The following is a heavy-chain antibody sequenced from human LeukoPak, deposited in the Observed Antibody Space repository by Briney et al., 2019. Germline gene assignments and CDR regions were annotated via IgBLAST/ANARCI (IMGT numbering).Heavy chain of an antibody. CDR1: GFTVSSNY. CDR3: ARGFCSGGSCYDFDY. Sequence: GGSLRLSCAASGFTVSSNYMSWVRQAPGKGLEWVSVIYAGGSTYYADSVKGRFTISRDNSKNTLYLQMSSLRAEDTAVYYCARGFCSGGSCYDFDYWGQGTPVTVSS. J-gene: IGHJ4*02. CDR2: IYAGGST. V-gene: IGHV3-53*01. D-gene: IGHD2-15*01.